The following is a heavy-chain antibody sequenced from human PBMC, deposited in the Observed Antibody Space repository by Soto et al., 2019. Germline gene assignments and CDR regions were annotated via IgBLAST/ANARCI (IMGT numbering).Heavy chain of an antibody. Sequence: ASVKVSCKASGYTFTSYGISWVRQAPGQGLEWMGWISAYNGNTNYAQKLQGRVTMTTDTSTSTAYMELRSLRSDDTAVYYCARDSGYCSGGSCYPTGGFDPWGQGTLVTVSS. CDR3: ARDSGYCSGGSCYPTGGFDP. J-gene: IGHJ5*02. CDR2: ISAYNGNT. D-gene: IGHD2-15*01. CDR1: GYTFTSYG. V-gene: IGHV1-18*01.